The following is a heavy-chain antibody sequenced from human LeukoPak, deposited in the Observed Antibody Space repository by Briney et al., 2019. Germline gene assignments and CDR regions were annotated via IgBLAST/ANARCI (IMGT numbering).Heavy chain of an antibody. V-gene: IGHV4-30-4*01. CDR2: IYYSGST. CDR3: AGDYGDLLTGIRFDT. J-gene: IGHJ5*02. CDR1: GGSISSGDYY. Sequence: SETLSLTCTVSGGSISSGDYYWSWIRQPPGKGLEWIGYIYYSGSTYYNPSLKSRVTISIQTSKNQFSLKLTSVIAADTAVYYCAGDYGDLLTGIRFDTWGQGTLVTVSS. D-gene: IGHD4-17*01.